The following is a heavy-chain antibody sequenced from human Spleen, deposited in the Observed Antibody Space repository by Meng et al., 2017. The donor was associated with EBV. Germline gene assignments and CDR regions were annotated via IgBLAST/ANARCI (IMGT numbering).Heavy chain of an antibody. CDR2: IYGDDDK. CDR3: VHRQDSGWYFDF. J-gene: IGHJ4*02. Sequence: QITLKESGPTLVKAIQTLTLTCTFSGFSLSTSGEGVGWIRQPPGKALEWLAVIYGDDDKRYSPSLNSRLTISKDTSKNLVVLTMTNMDPVDTATYYCVHRQDSGWYFDFWGQGTLVTVAS. V-gene: IGHV2-5*02. D-gene: IGHD6-19*01. CDR1: GFSLSTSGEG.